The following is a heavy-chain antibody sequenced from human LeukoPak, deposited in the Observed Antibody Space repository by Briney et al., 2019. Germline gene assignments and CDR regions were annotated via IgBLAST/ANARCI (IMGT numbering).Heavy chain of an antibody. Sequence: SETLSLTCAVSGDSITSGGYSWSWIRQTPGKGLEWIAYIHDSGSTYNNPSLKSRLSISIDTSKNQFSLKLNSVTAADTAVYYCACTRGSSGYYHPFDYWGQGTLVTVSS. D-gene: IGHD3-22*01. V-gene: IGHV4-30-4*07. CDR2: IHDSGST. CDR1: GDSITSGGYS. CDR3: ACTRGSSGYYHPFDY. J-gene: IGHJ4*02.